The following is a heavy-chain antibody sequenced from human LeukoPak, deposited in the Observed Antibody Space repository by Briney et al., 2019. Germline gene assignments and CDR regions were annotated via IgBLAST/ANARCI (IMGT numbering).Heavy chain of an antibody. V-gene: IGHV3-30*02. J-gene: IGHJ4*02. CDR1: GFTFSNYG. Sequence: GGSLRFSCAAYGFTFSNYGMHWVRQAPGKGLEWVAFIRYDGSNKYYADSVKGRFTISRDNSKNTLYLQMNSLRAEDTAVYYCAKRKGETAMVYFDYWGQGTLVTVSS. CDR3: AKRKGETAMVYFDY. D-gene: IGHD5-18*01. CDR2: IRYDGSNK.